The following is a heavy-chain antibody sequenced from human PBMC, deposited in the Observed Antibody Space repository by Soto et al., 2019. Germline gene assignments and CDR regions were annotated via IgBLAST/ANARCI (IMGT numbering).Heavy chain of an antibody. V-gene: IGHV1-69*13. D-gene: IGHD4-17*01. J-gene: IGHJ5*02. CDR1: GGTFSSYA. CDR3: ARVGPHDYGDYWWFDP. Sequence: SVKVSCKASGGTFSSYAISWVRQAPGQGLEWMGGIIPIFGTANYAQKFQGRVTITADESTSTAYMELSSLRSEDTAVYYCARVGPHDYGDYWWFDPWGQGTLVTVSS. CDR2: IIPIFGTA.